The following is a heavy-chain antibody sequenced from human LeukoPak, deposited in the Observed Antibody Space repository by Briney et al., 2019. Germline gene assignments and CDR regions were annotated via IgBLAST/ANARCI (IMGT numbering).Heavy chain of an antibody. J-gene: IGHJ4*02. CDR1: GFTFSDYY. V-gene: IGHV3-11*01. Sequence: GGSLRLSCAASGFTFSDYYMSWIRQAPGKGLEWVSYISSSGSTIYYADSVKGRFTISRDNSKNTLYLQMNSLRAEDTAVYYCANLPSSSSRDYWGQGTLVTVSS. CDR2: ISSSGSTI. CDR3: ANLPSSSSRDY. D-gene: IGHD6-6*01.